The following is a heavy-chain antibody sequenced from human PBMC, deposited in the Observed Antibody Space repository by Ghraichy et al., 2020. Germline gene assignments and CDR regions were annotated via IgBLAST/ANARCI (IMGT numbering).Heavy chain of an antibody. V-gene: IGHV3-30-3*01. CDR2: ISYDGSNK. D-gene: IGHD2-2*01. J-gene: IGHJ2*01. CDR1: GFTFSSYA. Sequence: GGSLRLSCAASGFTFSSYAMHWVRQAPGKGLEWVAVISYDGSNKYYADSVKGRFTISRDNSKNTLYLQMNSLRAEDTAVYYCARGEYCSSTSCYELYWYFDLWGRGTLVTVSS. CDR3: ARGEYCSSTSCYELYWYFDL.